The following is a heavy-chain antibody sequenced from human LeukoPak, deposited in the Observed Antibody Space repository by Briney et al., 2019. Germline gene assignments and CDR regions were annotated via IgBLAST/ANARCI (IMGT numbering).Heavy chain of an antibody. CDR3: VKDLGVVRNYFDY. CDR1: EFTFSSYA. D-gene: IGHD3-3*01. J-gene: IGHJ4*02. V-gene: IGHV3-64D*09. CDR2: ISYNGNRT. Sequence: PGGSLRLSCAASEFTFSSYAMHRVRQAPGKGLEYVSAISYNGNRTYYADSLKGRFTISRDNSKNTLYLQMSSLRVEDTAIYYCVKDLGVVRNYFDYWGQGTLVTVSS.